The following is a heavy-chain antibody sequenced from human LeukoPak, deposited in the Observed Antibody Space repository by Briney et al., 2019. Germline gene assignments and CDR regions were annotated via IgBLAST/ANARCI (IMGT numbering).Heavy chain of an antibody. Sequence: SETLSLTCTVSGGSISSYYWSWIRQPAGKGLEWIGRIYSSGSTNYNPSLKSRVTISVDTSKNQFSLKLSSVTAADTAVYYCARGPIAAGTQEFYYFDYWGQGTLVTVSS. D-gene: IGHD6-13*01. CDR1: GGSISSYY. V-gene: IGHV4-4*07. CDR2: IYSSGST. J-gene: IGHJ4*02. CDR3: ARGPIAAGTQEFYYFDY.